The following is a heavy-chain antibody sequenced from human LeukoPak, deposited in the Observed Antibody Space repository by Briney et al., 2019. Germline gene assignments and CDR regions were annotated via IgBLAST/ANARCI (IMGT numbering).Heavy chain of an antibody. CDR3: TRQNPGSGSHGY. V-gene: IGHV3-73*01. J-gene: IGHJ4*02. CDR2: VREKINNYAT. D-gene: IGHD3-10*01. Sequence: GGSLKLSCAASGLTFSDSPIHWVRQASGKGLEWVGRVREKINNYATAYAASVKGRFTVSRDDSENTAYLQMSSLRTEGTAIYYCTRQNPGSGSHGYWGQGTLVTVSS. CDR1: GLTFSDSP.